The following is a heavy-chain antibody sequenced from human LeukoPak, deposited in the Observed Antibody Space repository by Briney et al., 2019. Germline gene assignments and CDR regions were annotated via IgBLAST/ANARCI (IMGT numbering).Heavy chain of an antibody. J-gene: IGHJ4*02. V-gene: IGHV3-53*01. D-gene: IGHD3-22*01. CDR2: ISSGDST. CDR1: GFTVSSNY. CDR3: AREGIDYYDKSGYVY. Sequence: PGGPLRLSCAASGFTVSSNYMSWVRQAPGKGLEWVSVISSGDSTYYADSVKGRFTISRDNSKNTLYLQMNSLRAEDTAVYYCAREGIDYYDKSGYVYWGQGTLVTVSS.